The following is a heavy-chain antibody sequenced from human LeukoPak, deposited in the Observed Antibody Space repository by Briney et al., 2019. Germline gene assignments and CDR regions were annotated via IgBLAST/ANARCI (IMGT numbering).Heavy chain of an antibody. Sequence: SVKVSCKASGDTFSTYAINWIRQAPGQGLEWMGRITPFIDKAIYSREFPGRVTITADKSTSTAYMELSSLRLEDTAVFFCARGSVTTSEFDSWGQGTLVIVSS. CDR3: ARGSVTTSEFDS. CDR2: ITPFIDKA. D-gene: IGHD4-17*01. J-gene: IGHJ4*02. CDR1: GDTFSTYA. V-gene: IGHV1-69*04.